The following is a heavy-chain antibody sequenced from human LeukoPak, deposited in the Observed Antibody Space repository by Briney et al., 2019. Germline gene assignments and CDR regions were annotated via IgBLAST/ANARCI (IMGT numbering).Heavy chain of an antibody. CDR1: GGSISSYY. CDR3: ARAYGGYYDFWSGYFPD. V-gene: IGHV4-59*01. CDR2: IYYSGST. J-gene: IGHJ4*02. Sequence: SETLSLTCTVSGGSISSYYWSWIRQPPGKGLEWIGYIYYSGSTNYNPSLKSRVTISVDTSKNQFSLKLSSVTAADTAVYYCARAYGGYYDFWSGYFPDWGQGTLVTVSS. D-gene: IGHD3-3*01.